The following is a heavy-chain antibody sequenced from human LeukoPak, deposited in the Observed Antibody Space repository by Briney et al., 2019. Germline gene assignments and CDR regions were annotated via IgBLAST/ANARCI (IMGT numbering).Heavy chain of an antibody. D-gene: IGHD1/OR15-1a*01. V-gene: IGHV3-74*01. CDR3: ARGWNTTPRSGFDI. J-gene: IGHJ3*02. CDR1: EFTISRYW. Sequence: GGSLRLSCAASEFTISRYWMHWVRQAPGKGLVWVSNINNDGSITTYADSVKGRFTISRDNVKNTLFLQMNSLGAEDTALYYCARGWNTTPRSGFDIWGLGTMVAVSS. CDR2: INNDGSIT.